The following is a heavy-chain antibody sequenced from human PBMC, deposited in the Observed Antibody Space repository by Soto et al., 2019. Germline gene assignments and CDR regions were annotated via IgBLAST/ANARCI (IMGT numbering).Heavy chain of an antibody. CDR3: ARPKAAAPQDDAFDI. CDR1: GGSISSSSYY. CDR2: IYYSGST. D-gene: IGHD6-13*01. V-gene: IGHV4-39*01. J-gene: IGHJ3*02. Sequence: QLQLQESGPGLVKPSETLSLTCTVSGGSISSSSYYWGWIRQPPGKGLEWIGSIYYSGSTYYNPSLKSRVTISVGTSKNQFSLKLSSVTAADTAVYYCARPKAAAPQDDAFDIWGQGTMVTVSS.